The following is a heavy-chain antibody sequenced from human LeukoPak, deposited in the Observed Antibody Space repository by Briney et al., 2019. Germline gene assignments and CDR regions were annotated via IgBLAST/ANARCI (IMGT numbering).Heavy chain of an antibody. J-gene: IGHJ3*02. CDR1: GGSISSSSYY. CDR3: ASYDSSAETDAFDI. D-gene: IGHD3-22*01. V-gene: IGHV4-39*01. Sequence: SETLSLTCTVSGGSISSSSYYWGWIRQPPGKGLEWIGSIYYSGSTYYNPSLKSRVTISVDTSKNQFSLKLSSVTAADTAVYYCASYDSSAETDAFDIWGQGTMVTVSS. CDR2: IYYSGST.